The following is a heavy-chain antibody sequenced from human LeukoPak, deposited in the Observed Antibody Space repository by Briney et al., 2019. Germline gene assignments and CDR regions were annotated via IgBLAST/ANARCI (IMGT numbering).Heavy chain of an antibody. CDR1: GFTFSDYA. CDR2: ISDNGGGT. D-gene: IGHD3-10*01. CDR3: AKDLIGLWFGEGVYYYGMDV. Sequence: GGSLRLSCTASGFTFSDYAMSWVRQAPGEGLEWVSSISDNGGGTYYADSVKGRFTIPRDSSKNTLYLQMNSLRAEDTAVYYCAKDLIGLWFGEGVYYYGMDVWGQGTTVTVSS. V-gene: IGHV3-23*01. J-gene: IGHJ6*02.